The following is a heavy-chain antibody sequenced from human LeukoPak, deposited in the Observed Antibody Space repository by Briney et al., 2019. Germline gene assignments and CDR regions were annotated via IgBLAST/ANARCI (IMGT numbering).Heavy chain of an antibody. Sequence: TGGSLRLSCAASGFTFSSYAMSWVRQAPGKGLEWVSAISGSGGSTYYADSVEGRFTISRDNSKNTLYLQMNSLRAEDTAVYYCAKERPHSSGWWEPEYYFDYWGQGTLVTVSS. J-gene: IGHJ4*02. V-gene: IGHV3-23*01. D-gene: IGHD6-19*01. CDR3: AKERPHSSGWWEPEYYFDY. CDR2: ISGSGGST. CDR1: GFTFSSYA.